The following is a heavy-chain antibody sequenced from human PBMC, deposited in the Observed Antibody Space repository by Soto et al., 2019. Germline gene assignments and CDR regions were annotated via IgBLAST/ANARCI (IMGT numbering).Heavy chain of an antibody. J-gene: IGHJ6*02. CDR1: GGSISSSSYY. D-gene: IGHD6-19*01. V-gene: IGHV4-39*01. Sequence: SETLSLTCTVSGGSISSSSYYWGWIRQPPGKGLEWIGSIYYSGSTYYNPSLKSRVTISVDTSKNQFSLKLSSVTAADTAVYYCARHSSGWDYYYYYGMDVWGQGTTVTVSS. CDR3: ARHSSGWDYYYYYGMDV. CDR2: IYYSGST.